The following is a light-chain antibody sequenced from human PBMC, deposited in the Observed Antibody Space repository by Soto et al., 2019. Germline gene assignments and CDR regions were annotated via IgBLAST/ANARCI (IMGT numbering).Light chain of an antibody. CDR3: QGWDSSSDHQV. CDR2: DDS. J-gene: IGLJ3*02. Sequence: SYELTHPPSVSVAPGQTARITCGGNNIGGKSVHWYQQKPGQAPVLVVYDDSDRPSGIPERVSGSNSGNTATLTISRVEAEAEADYYCQGWDSSSDHQVFGGGTQLTVL. CDR1: NIGGKS. V-gene: IGLV3-21*02.